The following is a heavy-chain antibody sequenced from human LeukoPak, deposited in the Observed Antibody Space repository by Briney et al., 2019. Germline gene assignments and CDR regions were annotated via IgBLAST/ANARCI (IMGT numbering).Heavy chain of an antibody. CDR2: IYYSGST. D-gene: IGHD3-22*01. V-gene: IGHV4-59*01. CDR1: GGSIRSYY. Sequence: PSETLSLTCTVSGGSIRSYYWSWMRQPPGKGLEYIGFIYYSGSTNYNPSLKSRVTISVDTSKNRLSLKLSSVTAADTAVYYCARDLRLRYYDSRGYYVPDAFDIWGQGTMVTVS. CDR3: ARDLRLRYYDSRGYYVPDAFDI. J-gene: IGHJ3*02.